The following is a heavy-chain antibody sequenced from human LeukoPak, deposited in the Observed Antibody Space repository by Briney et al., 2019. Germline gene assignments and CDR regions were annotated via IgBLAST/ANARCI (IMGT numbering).Heavy chain of an antibody. CDR3: ARDLQSKYYYYYYYMDV. J-gene: IGHJ6*03. CDR2: INPNSGGT. Sequence: ASVKVSCKASGYTFTGYYMHWVRQAPGQGLEWMGWINPNSGGTNYAQKFQGRVTMTRDTSISTACMELSRLRSDDTAVYYCARDLQSKYYYYYYYMDVWGKGTTVTVSS. V-gene: IGHV1-2*02. CDR1: GYTFTGYY.